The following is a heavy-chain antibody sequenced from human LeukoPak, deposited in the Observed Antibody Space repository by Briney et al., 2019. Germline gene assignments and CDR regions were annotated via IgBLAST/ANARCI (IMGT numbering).Heavy chain of an antibody. CDR3: AREHGWFGERHTGAFDI. J-gene: IGHJ3*02. Sequence: GASVKVSCKASGYTFTGYYMHWVRQAPGQGLEWMGWINPNSGGTNYAQKFQGRVTMTRDTSISTAYMELSRLRSDDTAVYYCAREHGWFGERHTGAFDIWGQGTMVTVSS. V-gene: IGHV1-2*02. CDR2: INPNSGGT. D-gene: IGHD3-10*01. CDR1: GYTFTGYY.